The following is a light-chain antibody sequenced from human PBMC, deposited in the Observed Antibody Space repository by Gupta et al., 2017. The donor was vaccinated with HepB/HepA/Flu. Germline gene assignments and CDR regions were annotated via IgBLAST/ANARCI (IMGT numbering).Light chain of an antibody. CDR1: NSDIGGYNC. J-gene: IGLJ2*01. CDR2: DDS. Sequence: QSALTQPASVSGSPGQSITISCTGTNSDIGGYNCVSWYQQYPGKTPKLLICDDSNRPSVISNRFSGSKSGNTASLTISGLQAEDEADYYCASCSTSGTLVLFGGGTKLTVL. CDR3: ASCSTSGTLVL. V-gene: IGLV2-14*03.